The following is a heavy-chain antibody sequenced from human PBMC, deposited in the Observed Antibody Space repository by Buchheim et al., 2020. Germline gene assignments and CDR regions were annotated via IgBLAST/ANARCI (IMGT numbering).Heavy chain of an antibody. CDR1: GGTFSSYA. Sequence: QVQLVQSGAEVKKPGSSVKVSCKASGGTFSSYAISWVRQAPGQGLEWMGGIIPIFGTANYAQKFQGRVTITADESTSTAYMELSSLRSEDTAVYYCASPGIAAAGTGGFDYYYGMDVWGQGTT. J-gene: IGHJ6*02. D-gene: IGHD6-13*01. CDR2: IIPIFGTA. V-gene: IGHV1-69*12. CDR3: ASPGIAAAGTGGFDYYYGMDV.